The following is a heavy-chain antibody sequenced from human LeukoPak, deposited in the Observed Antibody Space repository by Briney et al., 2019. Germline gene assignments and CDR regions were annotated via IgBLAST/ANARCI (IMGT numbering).Heavy chain of an antibody. D-gene: IGHD3-16*02. CDR3: ARDGHYDYVWGSYRQDFDY. CDR2: IYYSGST. Sequence: SETLSLTCIVSGGSISSSSYFWGWIRQPPGKGLEWIGSIYYSGSTYYNPSLKSRVTISVDTSKNQFSLKLSSVTAADTAVYYCARDGHYDYVWGSYRQDFDYWGQGTLVIVSS. J-gene: IGHJ4*02. V-gene: IGHV4-39*07. CDR1: GGSISSSSYF.